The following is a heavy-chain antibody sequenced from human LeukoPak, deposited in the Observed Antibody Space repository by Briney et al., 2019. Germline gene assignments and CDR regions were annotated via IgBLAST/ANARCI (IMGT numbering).Heavy chain of an antibody. V-gene: IGHV3-30*18. CDR2: ISYDGGIK. Sequence: GGSLRLSCAASGFTFSNYYMHWVRQTPGKGLEWGALISYDGGIKYYGDSVRGRFTPSRDNSQNTVFLEMNNLRPEDTAVYYCAKGGEQKTLRWAMDSWGQGTLVTVSS. J-gene: IGHJ4*02. CDR3: AKGGEQKTLRWAMDS. D-gene: IGHD4-23*01. CDR1: GFTFSNYY.